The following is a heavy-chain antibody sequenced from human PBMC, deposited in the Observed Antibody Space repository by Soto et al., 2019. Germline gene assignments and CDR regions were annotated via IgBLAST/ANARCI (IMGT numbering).Heavy chain of an antibody. Sequence: SVKVSCKASGGTFSSYAISWVRQAPGQGLEWMGGIIPIFGTANYAQKFQGRVTITADESTSTAYMELSSLRSEDTAVYYCARDPSLTDYREYFQHWGQGTLVTVSS. D-gene: IGHD3-16*01. J-gene: IGHJ1*01. CDR1: GGTFSSYA. V-gene: IGHV1-69*13. CDR2: IIPIFGTA. CDR3: ARDPSLTDYREYFQH.